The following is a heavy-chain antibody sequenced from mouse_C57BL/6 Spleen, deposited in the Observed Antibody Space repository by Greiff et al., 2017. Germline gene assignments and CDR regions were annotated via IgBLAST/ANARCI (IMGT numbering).Heavy chain of an antibody. V-gene: IGHV1-82*01. CDR3: ARENGNYYAMDY. CDR2: IYPGDGDT. D-gene: IGHD2-1*01. Sequence: LQQSGASVKISCKASGYAFSSSWMNWVKQRPGKGLEWIGRIYPGDGDTNYNGKFKGKATLTADKSSSTAYMQLSSLTSEDSAVYFCARENGNYYAMDYWGQGTSVTVSS. CDR1: GYAFSSSW. J-gene: IGHJ4*01.